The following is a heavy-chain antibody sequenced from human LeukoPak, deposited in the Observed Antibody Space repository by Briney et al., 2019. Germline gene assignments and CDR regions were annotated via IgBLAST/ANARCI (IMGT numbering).Heavy chain of an antibody. CDR1: GFTFRSYW. V-gene: IGHV3-7*01. Sequence: GGSLRPSCAASGFTFRSYWMSWVRQAPGKGLEWVANINQGGSVKYYVDSVKGRFTISRDGAKNSLYVQMNSLRDEDTAVYYCARVGYSGWNLEYWGQGTLVTVSS. D-gene: IGHD5-12*01. CDR2: INQGGSVK. CDR3: ARVGYSGWNLEY. J-gene: IGHJ4*02.